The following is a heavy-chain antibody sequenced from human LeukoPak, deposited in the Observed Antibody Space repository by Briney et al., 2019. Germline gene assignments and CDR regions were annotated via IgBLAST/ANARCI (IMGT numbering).Heavy chain of an antibody. D-gene: IGHD3-16*01. CDR1: GGSISSSSYY. Sequence: SETLSLTCTVFGGSISSSSYYWGWIRQPPGQGLEWIGKINYSGNTYYSTSLKSRASISVETSKNQFSLKVRSVSAADTSVYYCARLGPSRYDYYYLDVWGKGTTVTVSS. CDR2: INYSGNT. V-gene: IGHV4-39*01. J-gene: IGHJ6*03. CDR3: ARLGPSRYDYYYLDV.